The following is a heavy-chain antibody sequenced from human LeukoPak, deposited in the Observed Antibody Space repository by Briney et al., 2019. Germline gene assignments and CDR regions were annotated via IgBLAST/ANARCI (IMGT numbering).Heavy chain of an antibody. Sequence: GESLKISCEASGYTFSKYWIAWVRQMPGKGLEWMGVIYPDHSDARYSPSFQGQVTISVDKSISTAYLQWNSLQASDTAIYYCARAAVLSTASWFDPWDQGTLVTVSS. CDR1: GYTFSKYW. CDR2: IYPDHSDA. D-gene: IGHD2/OR15-2a*01. V-gene: IGHV5-51*01. J-gene: IGHJ5*02. CDR3: ARAAVLSTASWFDP.